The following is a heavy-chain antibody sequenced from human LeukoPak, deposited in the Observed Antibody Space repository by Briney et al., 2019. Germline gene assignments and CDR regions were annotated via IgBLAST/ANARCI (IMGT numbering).Heavy chain of an antibody. Sequence: PGGSLRLSCAASGFTFSDYYMSWIRQAPGKGLEWVSVIYSGGSTYYADSVKGRFTISRDNSKNTLYLQMNSLRAEDTAVYYCARGEGYFDYWGQGTLVTVSS. CDR1: GFTFSDYY. V-gene: IGHV3-53*01. CDR3: ARGEGYFDY. CDR2: IYSGGST. J-gene: IGHJ4*02.